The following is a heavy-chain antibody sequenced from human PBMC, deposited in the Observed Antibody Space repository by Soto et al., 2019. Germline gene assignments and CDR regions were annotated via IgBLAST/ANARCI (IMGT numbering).Heavy chain of an antibody. CDR3: ARQTGGFGYYFDY. D-gene: IGHD3-16*01. V-gene: IGHV4-39*01. J-gene: IGHJ4*02. CDR1: GGSVSSSDYY. Sequence: SETLSLTCTVSGGSVSSSDYYWGWIRQPPGRELEWIGAVYYSGTTYYMPSLKSRVTISVDTSKNHFSLNLRSVTAADTAVYYCARQTGGFGYYFDYWGQGALVTVSS. CDR2: VYYSGTT.